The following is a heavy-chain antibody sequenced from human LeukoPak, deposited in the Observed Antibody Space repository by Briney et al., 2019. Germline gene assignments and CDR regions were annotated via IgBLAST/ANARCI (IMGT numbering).Heavy chain of an antibody. D-gene: IGHD6-13*01. V-gene: IGHV3-23*01. CDR2: ISGSGGST. Sequence: PGGSLRLSCAASGFTFSSYAISWVRQAPGKGLEWVSAISGSGGSTYYADSVKGRFTISRDNSKNTLYLQMNSLRAEDTAVYYCAKFGTAGPHFDYWGQVTLVTVSS. CDR1: GFTFSSYA. J-gene: IGHJ4*02. CDR3: AKFGTAGPHFDY.